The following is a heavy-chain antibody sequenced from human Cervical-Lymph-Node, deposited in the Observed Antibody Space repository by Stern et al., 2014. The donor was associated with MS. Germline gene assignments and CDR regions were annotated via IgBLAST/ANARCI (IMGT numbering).Heavy chain of an antibody. J-gene: IGHJ3*02. Sequence: QVQLGQSGAEVKRPGASVKVSCKASGYTFTSHAIHWVRQAPGQSLEWMGWINAATGNTKYSQKVQGRVTFTRDTTATTVYMEVSSLSSEDTAVYYCARDQTSGSWFKESNDAFDIWGQGAMVTVSS. V-gene: IGHV1-3*01. CDR2: INAATGNT. D-gene: IGHD3-10*01. CDR1: GYTFTSHA. CDR3: ARDQTSGSWFKESNDAFDI.